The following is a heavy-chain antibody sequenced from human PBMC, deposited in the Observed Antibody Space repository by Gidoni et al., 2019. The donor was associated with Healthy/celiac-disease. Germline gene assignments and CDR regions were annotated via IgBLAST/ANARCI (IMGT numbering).Heavy chain of an antibody. J-gene: IGHJ6*02. CDR1: RFTFSSHA. CDR2: ISGRGGST. D-gene: IGHD4-4*01. Sequence: EVQLLESGGGLVQPGGSLRLSCAASRFTFSSHAMSWVRQAPGEGLDGVSAISGRGGSTYYADSVKGRFTISRDKSKNTLYLQMNSLRAEDTAVYYCAKGGWYSNFPYYYGMDVWGQGTTVTVSS. CDR3: AKGGWYSNFPYYYGMDV. V-gene: IGHV3-23*01.